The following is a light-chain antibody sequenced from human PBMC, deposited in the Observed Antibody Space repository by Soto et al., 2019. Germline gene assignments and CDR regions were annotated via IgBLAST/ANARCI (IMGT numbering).Light chain of an antibody. CDR3: QQYGSSPWT. V-gene: IGKV3-20*01. CDR2: GAS. J-gene: IGKJ1*01. CDR1: QTIRSNY. Sequence: ETVLTQSPGTLSLSPGDRATLSCRASQTIRSNYLAWYRQTPGQAPRLLIYGASNRATGIADRFSGSWSGTDFTLIISRLEPEDFALYYCQQYGSSPWTFGQGTKVEIK.